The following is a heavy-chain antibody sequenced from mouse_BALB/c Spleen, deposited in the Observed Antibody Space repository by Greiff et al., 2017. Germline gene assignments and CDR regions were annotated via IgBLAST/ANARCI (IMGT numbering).Heavy chain of an antibody. CDR3: ARYYRYDWYFDV. CDR2: ISSGSSTI. CDR1: GFTFSSFG. D-gene: IGHD2-14*01. Sequence: EVKVVESGGGLVQPGGSRKLSCAASGFTFSSFGMHWVRQAPEKGLEWVAYISSGSSTIYYADTVKGRFTISRDNPKNTLFLQMTSLRSEDTAMYYCARYYRYDWYFDVWGAGTTVTVSS. J-gene: IGHJ1*01. V-gene: IGHV5-17*02.